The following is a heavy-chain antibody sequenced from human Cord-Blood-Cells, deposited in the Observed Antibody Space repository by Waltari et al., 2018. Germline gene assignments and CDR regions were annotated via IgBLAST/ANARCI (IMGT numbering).Heavy chain of an antibody. D-gene: IGHD3-10*01. V-gene: IGHV3-33*01. CDR2: IWYDGSNK. J-gene: IGHJ3*02. CDR3: ARDPLDPGAFDI. Sequence: QVQLVESGGGVVQPGRSLRLSCAASGFTFSSYGMHWVRQAPGKGREWVAVIWYDGSNKYYADSVKGRFTISRDNSKNTLYLQMNSLRAEDTAVYYCARDPLDPGAFDIWGQGTMVTVSS. CDR1: GFTFSSYG.